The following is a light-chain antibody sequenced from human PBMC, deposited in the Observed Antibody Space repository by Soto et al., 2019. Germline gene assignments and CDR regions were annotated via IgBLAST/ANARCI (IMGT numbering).Light chain of an antibody. CDR3: QQYDNWPPT. J-gene: IGKJ4*01. CDR2: DAS. Sequence: EFVLTQSPGTLSLSPGERATLSCRASQTVRNNYLAWYQQKPGQAPRLLIYDASSRATGIPDRFSGGGSGTDFTLTISRLEPEDFAVYSCQQYDNWPPTFGGGTKV. CDR1: QTVRNNY. V-gene: IGKV3-20*01.